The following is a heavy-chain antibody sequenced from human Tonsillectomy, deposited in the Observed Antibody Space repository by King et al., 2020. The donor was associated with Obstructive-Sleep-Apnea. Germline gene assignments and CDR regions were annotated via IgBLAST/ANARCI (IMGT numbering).Heavy chain of an antibody. Sequence: VQLVQSGAEVKQPGESLKISCQGSGYTFTTYWSGWRRRVPGKGLEWMGIIYPGDSYTRYSPSFQGQVTISADKSISTAYLQWSGLRASDTAMYYCVRGGSSWQIDYWGQGTLVTVSS. CDR3: VRGGSSWQIDY. D-gene: IGHD6-13*01. J-gene: IGHJ4*02. V-gene: IGHV5-51*01. CDR2: IYPGDSYT. CDR1: GYTFTTYW.